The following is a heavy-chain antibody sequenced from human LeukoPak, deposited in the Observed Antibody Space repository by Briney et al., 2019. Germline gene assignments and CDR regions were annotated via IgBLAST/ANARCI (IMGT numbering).Heavy chain of an antibody. Sequence: GGSLRLSCAASGFMFSNYWMSWVRQAPGKGLEWVATIKEDGSEKYYVEPVRGRFTISRDNAKNSLYLQMNSLRAQDTAVYYCAREWDWGQGTLVTVSS. V-gene: IGHV3-7*01. J-gene: IGHJ4*02. CDR3: AREWD. CDR2: IKEDGSEK. CDR1: GFMFSNYW.